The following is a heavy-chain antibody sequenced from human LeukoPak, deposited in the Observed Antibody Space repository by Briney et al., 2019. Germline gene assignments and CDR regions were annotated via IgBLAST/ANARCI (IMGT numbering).Heavy chain of an antibody. CDR3: ARDSYDILTGYSDY. CDR1: GGTFSSYA. J-gene: IGHJ4*02. Sequence: GSSVKVSCKASGGTFSSYAISWVRQAPGQWLEWMGRIIPILGIANYAQKLQGRVTMTTDTSTSTAYMELRSLRSDDAAVYYCARDSYDILTGYSDYWGQGTLVAVSS. CDR2: IIPILGIA. D-gene: IGHD3-9*01. V-gene: IGHV1-69*04.